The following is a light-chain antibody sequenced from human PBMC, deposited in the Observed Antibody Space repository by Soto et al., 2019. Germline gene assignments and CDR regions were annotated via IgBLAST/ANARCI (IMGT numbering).Light chain of an antibody. Sequence: QSALTQPASVSGSPGQSITISCTGTSSDVRGHNYVSWYQQHPGKATILMIYEVSNRPSGVSNRSSGSKSGNTASLTISGLQAEDEADYYCSSYTSSSTHVFGTGTKVTVL. CDR2: EVS. CDR1: SSDVRGHNY. CDR3: SSYTSSSTHV. J-gene: IGLJ1*01. V-gene: IGLV2-14*01.